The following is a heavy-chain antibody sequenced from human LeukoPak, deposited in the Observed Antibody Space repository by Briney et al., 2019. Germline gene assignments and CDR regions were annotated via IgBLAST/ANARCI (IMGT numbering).Heavy chain of an antibody. V-gene: IGHV3-11*04. Sequence: GGSLRLSCAASGFTFSDSYMSWIRQAPGKGLEWVSYISSSGSTIYYADSVKGRFTISRDNARESLYLQMNGLRAEDTAVYYCARSGYYSGFDYWGQGTLVTVSS. D-gene: IGHD3-3*01. CDR2: ISSSGSTI. CDR3: ARSGYYSGFDY. CDR1: GFTFSDSY. J-gene: IGHJ4*02.